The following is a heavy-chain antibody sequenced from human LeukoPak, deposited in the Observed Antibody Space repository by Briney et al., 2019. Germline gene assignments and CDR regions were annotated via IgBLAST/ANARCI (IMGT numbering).Heavy chain of an antibody. CDR3: AXXXXGIARTYYFDY. J-gene: IGHJ4*02. D-gene: IGHD6-13*01. V-gene: IGHV4-34*01. Sequence: SETLSLTCAVYGGSFSGYYWSWIRQPPGKGLEWIGEINHSGSTNYNPSLKSRVTISVDTSKNQFSLKLSSVTAADTAVYYCAXXXXGIARTYYFDYWGQGTLVTVSS. CDR1: GGSFSGYY. CDR2: INHSGST.